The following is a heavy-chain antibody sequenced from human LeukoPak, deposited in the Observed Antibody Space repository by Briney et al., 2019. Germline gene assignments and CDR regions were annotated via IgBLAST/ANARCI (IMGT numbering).Heavy chain of an antibody. CDR1: GFTFSSYA. D-gene: IGHD2-15*01. Sequence: QPGRSLRLSCAASGFTFSSYAMSWVRQAPGKGLEWVSSITGSGGSTYYADSVKGRFTISRDNSRNTLYLQMNSQRAEDTAVYYCAKIDVVVGATPDWGQGTQVTVSS. J-gene: IGHJ4*02. CDR3: AKIDVVVGATPD. V-gene: IGHV3-23*01. CDR2: ITGSGGST.